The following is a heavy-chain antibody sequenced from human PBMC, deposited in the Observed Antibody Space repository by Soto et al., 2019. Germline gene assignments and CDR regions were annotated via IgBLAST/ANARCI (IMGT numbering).Heavy chain of an antibody. CDR2: ITSSSSTI. J-gene: IGHJ4*02. CDR1: GFNFNVYG. CDR3: VRAPLDY. V-gene: IGHV3-21*01. Sequence: PGGSLRLSCVVSGFNFNVYGMNWVRQAPGKGLEWISFITSSSSTINYADSMKGRFTVSRDNAKNSLYLQINNLRVEDTAVYYCVRAPLDYWGRGTLVTVSS.